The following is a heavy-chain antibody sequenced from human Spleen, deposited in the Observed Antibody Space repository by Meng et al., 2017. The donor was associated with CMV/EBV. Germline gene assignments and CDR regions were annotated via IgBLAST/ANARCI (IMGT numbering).Heavy chain of an antibody. CDR1: GFPFDTYE. D-gene: IGHD3-22*01. V-gene: IGHV3-48*03. CDR2: INYNGYIT. Sequence: GESLKISCAASGFPFDTYELNWVRQAPGKGLEWLSYINYNGYITYYADSVKGRFTISRDNAKNSLYLQMNSLRAEDTAVYYCAQGVIFDSWGRGTLVTVSS. CDR3: AQGVIFDS. J-gene: IGHJ4*02.